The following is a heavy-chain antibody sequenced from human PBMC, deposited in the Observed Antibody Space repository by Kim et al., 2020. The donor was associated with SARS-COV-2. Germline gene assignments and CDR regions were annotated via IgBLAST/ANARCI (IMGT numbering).Heavy chain of an antibody. CDR2: IGTAGDT. V-gene: IGHV3-13*01. Sequence: GGSLRLSCAASGFTFSSYDMHWVRQATGKGLEWVSAIGTAGDTYYPGSVKGRFTISRENAKNSLYLQMNSLRAGDTAVYYCARGSTVIERKDAFDIWGQGTMVTVSS. CDR1: GFTFSSYD. J-gene: IGHJ3*02. CDR3: ARGSTVIERKDAFDI. D-gene: IGHD4-17*01.